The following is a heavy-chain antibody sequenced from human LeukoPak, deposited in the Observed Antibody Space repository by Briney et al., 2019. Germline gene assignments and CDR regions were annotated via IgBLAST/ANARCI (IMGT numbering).Heavy chain of an antibody. CDR1: GFTFSSYA. CDR3: AKDGRIAVAGTLGGDWFDP. J-gene: IGHJ5*02. Sequence: GGSLRLSCAASGFTFSSYAMSWVRQAPGKGLEWVSAISGSGGSTYYADSVKGRFTISRDNSKNTLYLQMNSLRAEDTAVYYCAKDGRIAVAGTLGGDWFDPWGQGTLVTVSP. V-gene: IGHV3-23*01. CDR2: ISGSGGST. D-gene: IGHD6-19*01.